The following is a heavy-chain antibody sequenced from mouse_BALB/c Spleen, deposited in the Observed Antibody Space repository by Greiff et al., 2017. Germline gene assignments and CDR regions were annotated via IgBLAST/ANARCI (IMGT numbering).Heavy chain of an antibody. V-gene: IGHV2-9*02. D-gene: IGHD1-2*01. CDR3: ARESITTAPGFAY. Sequence: VQLQESGPGLVAPSQSLSITCTVSGFSLTSYGVHWVRQPPGKGLEWLGVIWAGGSTNYNSALMSRLSISKDNSKSQVFLKMNSLQTDDTAMYYCARESITTAPGFAYWGQGTLVTVSA. CDR2: IWAGGST. CDR1: GFSLTSYG. J-gene: IGHJ3*01.